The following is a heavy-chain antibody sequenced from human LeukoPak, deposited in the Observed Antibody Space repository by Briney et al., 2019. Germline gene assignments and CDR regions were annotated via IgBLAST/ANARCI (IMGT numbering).Heavy chain of an antibody. V-gene: IGHV4-59*08. D-gene: IGHD3-22*01. Sequence: SETLSLTCTVSGGSISSYYWSWIRQPPGKGLEWIGYIYYSGSTNYNPSLKSRVTISVDTSKNQFSLKLSSVTAADTAVYYCARLLYDSSGFNWFDPWGQGTLVTVSS. CDR1: GGSISSYY. J-gene: IGHJ5*02. CDR2: IYYSGST. CDR3: ARLLYDSSGFNWFDP.